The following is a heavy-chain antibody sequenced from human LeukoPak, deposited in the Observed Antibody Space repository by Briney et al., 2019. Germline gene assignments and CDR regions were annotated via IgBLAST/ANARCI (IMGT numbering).Heavy chain of an antibody. CDR2: IYPGVSDT. Sequence: MPGESLKISCKGSGYTFTTHWIGWVRQLPGKGLEWMGIIYPGVSDTRYGPSFQGQVTISADKSISTAYLQWSSLKASDTAMYYCARRVFDSSGHFDYWGQGALVTVSS. CDR3: ARRVFDSSGHFDY. V-gene: IGHV5-51*01. D-gene: IGHD3-22*01. J-gene: IGHJ4*02. CDR1: GYTFTTHW.